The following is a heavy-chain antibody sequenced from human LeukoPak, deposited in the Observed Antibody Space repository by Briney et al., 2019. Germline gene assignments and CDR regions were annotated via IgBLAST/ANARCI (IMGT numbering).Heavy chain of an antibody. V-gene: IGHV4-39*07. J-gene: IGHJ4*02. CDR2: IYYSGST. D-gene: IGHD2-15*01. CDR3: ARLRETSGADY. CDR1: GGSISSSSYY. Sequence: PSETLSLTCTVSGGSISSSSYYWGWIRQPPGKGLEWIGSIYYSGSTYYHPSLKSRVTISVDTSKNQFSLKLSSMTAADTAVYYCARLRETSGADYWGQGTLVTVSS.